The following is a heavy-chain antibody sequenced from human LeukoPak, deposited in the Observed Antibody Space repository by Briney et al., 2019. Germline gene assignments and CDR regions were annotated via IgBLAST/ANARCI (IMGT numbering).Heavy chain of an antibody. CDR2: IKKDGSEK. CDR3: ARHRCSGGSCYPMNWFDP. D-gene: IGHD2-15*01. Sequence: GGSLRLSCAASAFTFSSYWMSWVRQAPGKGLEWVANIKKDGSEKYYVDSVKGRFTISRDNAKKSLYLQMNSLRAEDTAVYYCARHRCSGGSCYPMNWFDPWGQGTLVTVSS. CDR1: AFTFSSYW. J-gene: IGHJ5*02. V-gene: IGHV3-7*01.